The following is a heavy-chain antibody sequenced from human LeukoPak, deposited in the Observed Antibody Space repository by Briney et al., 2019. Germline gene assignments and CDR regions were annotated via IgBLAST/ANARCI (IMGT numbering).Heavy chain of an antibody. V-gene: IGHV4-39*07. CDR2: IYDSGST. CDR3: ARGAHYYDTSGYLMPLNY. CDR1: GGSISSRSYS. D-gene: IGHD3-22*01. J-gene: IGHJ4*02. Sequence: SETLSLTCTVSGGSISSRSYSWGWIRQPPGKGLEWIGNIYDSGSTSPNPSLRSRVTMPVDTAKNQFSLKLSSVTAADTAVYYCARGAHYYDTSGYLMPLNYWGQGTLVTVSS.